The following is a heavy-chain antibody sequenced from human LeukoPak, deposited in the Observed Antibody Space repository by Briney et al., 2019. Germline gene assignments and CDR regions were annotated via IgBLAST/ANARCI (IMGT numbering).Heavy chain of an antibody. CDR3: ARGQRDSSSWYGVFDY. J-gene: IGHJ4*02. CDR1: GFTFSSYW. CDR2: IKQDGSEK. V-gene: IGHV3-7*01. Sequence: GGSLRLSCAASGFTFSSYWMSWVRQAPGKGLEWVANIKQDGSEKYYVDSVKGRFTIPRDNAKNSLYLQMNSLRAEDTAVYYCARGQRDSSSWYGVFDYWGQGTLVTVSS. D-gene: IGHD6-13*01.